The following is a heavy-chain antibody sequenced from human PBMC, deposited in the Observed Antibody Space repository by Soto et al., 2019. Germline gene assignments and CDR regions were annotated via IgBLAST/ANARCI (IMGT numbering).Heavy chain of an antibody. CDR3: ARRVGYSSSWPIDY. CDR2: IYPGDSDT. CDR1: GYDITCYW. D-gene: IGHD6-13*01. J-gene: IGHJ4*02. V-gene: IGHV5-51*01. Sequence: ECLNVSCRGSGYDITCYWVCGVRQLQGKGLEWMGIIYPGDSDTRYSPSFQGQVTISADKSISTAYLQWSSLKASDTAMYYCARRVGYSSSWPIDYWGQGTLVTVSS.